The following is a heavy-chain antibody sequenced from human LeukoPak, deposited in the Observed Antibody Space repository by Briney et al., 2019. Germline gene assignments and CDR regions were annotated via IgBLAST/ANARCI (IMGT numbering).Heavy chain of an antibody. Sequence: SETLSLTCTVSGGSISSYYWSWIRQPAGKGLEWIGRIYTSGSTNYNPSLKSRVTISVDTSKNQFSLKLSSVTAADTAVYYCARAKVYYYDSSGYWRSHAFDIWGQGTMVIVSS. D-gene: IGHD3-22*01. CDR3: ARAKVYYYDSSGYWRSHAFDI. CDR2: IYTSGST. V-gene: IGHV4-4*07. J-gene: IGHJ3*02. CDR1: GGSISSYY.